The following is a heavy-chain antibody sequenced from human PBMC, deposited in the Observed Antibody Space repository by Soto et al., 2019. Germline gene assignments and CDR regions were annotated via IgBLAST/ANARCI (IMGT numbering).Heavy chain of an antibody. CDR3: ASAMEYSSSSGMDV. J-gene: IGHJ6*02. Sequence: PSQTLSLTCAISGDSVSSNSAAWNWIRQSPSRGLEWLGRTYYRSKWYNDYAVSVKSRITINPDTSKNQFSLQLNSVTPEDTAVYYCASAMEYSSSSGMDVWGQGTAVTVSS. V-gene: IGHV6-1*01. CDR1: GDSVSSNSAA. D-gene: IGHD6-6*01. CDR2: TYYRSKWYN.